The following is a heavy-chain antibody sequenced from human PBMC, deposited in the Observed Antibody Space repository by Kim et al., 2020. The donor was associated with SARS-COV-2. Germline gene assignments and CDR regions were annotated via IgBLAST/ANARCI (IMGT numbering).Heavy chain of an antibody. CDR2: ISPDGGYK. J-gene: IGHJ4*02. CDR3: VKSHADVTALEYS. V-gene: IGHV3-64*03. CDR1: GFTFRKYA. D-gene: IGHD5-12*01. Sequence: GGSLRLSCSASGFTFRKYAMHWVRQAPGKGPECLSAISPDGGYKIYADSVKGRFTTSRDNSMNTLYLEMTTLRPEDTAVYYCVKSHADVTALEYSWGQGTLVTVSS.